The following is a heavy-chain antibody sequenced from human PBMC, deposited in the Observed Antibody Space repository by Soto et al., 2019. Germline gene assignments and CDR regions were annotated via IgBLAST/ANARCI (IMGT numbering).Heavy chain of an antibody. Sequence: QVQLVQSGAEVKKPGSSVKVSCKASGGTFSSYAISWVRQAPGQGLEWMGGIIPIFGTANYAQKFQGRVTITADESTSTAYMELSSLRSEDTAVYYCAKDSSFRDGHSSGDFDYWGQGTLVTVSS. CDR3: AKDSSFRDGHSSGDFDY. J-gene: IGHJ4*02. V-gene: IGHV1-69*01. CDR1: GGTFSSYA. CDR2: IIPIFGTA. D-gene: IGHD3-3*02.